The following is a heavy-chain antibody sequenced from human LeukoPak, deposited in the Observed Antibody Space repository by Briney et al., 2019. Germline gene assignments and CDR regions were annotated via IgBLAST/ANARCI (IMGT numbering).Heavy chain of an antibody. CDR2: TVSRGTT. Sequence: GGSLRLSCVASGFTFTSDAMNWVCQAPGKGLEWVSSTVSRGTTQYADPVKGRFTVSRDTSKNTLYLQMNSLRADDTAVYYCAKGPYRYYWGQGTLVTVSS. D-gene: IGHD3-16*01. CDR1: GFTFTSDA. CDR3: AKGPYRYY. V-gene: IGHV3-23*01. J-gene: IGHJ4*02.